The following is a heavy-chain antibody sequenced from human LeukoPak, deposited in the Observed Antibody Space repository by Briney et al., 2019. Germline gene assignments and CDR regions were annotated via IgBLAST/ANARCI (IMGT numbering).Heavy chain of an antibody. CDR2: IKQDGSEK. D-gene: IGHD6-13*01. CDR3: ARGQRLYSSSWYDGGLSSFDY. V-gene: IGHV3-7*01. J-gene: IGHJ4*02. Sequence: PGGSLRLSCAASGFTFSSYWMSWVRQAPGKGLEWVANIKQDGSEKYYVDSVKGRFTISRDNAKNSLYLQMNSLRAEDTAVYYCARGQRLYSSSWYDGGLSSFDYWGQGTLVTVSS. CDR1: GFTFSSYW.